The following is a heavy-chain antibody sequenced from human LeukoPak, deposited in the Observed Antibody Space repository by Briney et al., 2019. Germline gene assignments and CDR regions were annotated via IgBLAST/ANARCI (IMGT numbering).Heavy chain of an antibody. CDR3: AVGRWLQKLGNSAYYYYYMDV. Sequence: SVKVSCKASGGTFSSYAISWVRQAPGQGLELMGGIIPIFGTANYAQKFQGRVTITTDESTSTAYMELSSLRSEDTAVYYCAVGRWLQKLGNSAYYYYYMDVWGKGTTVTVSS. CDR1: GGTFSSYA. V-gene: IGHV1-69*05. J-gene: IGHJ6*03. CDR2: IIPIFGTA. D-gene: IGHD5-24*01.